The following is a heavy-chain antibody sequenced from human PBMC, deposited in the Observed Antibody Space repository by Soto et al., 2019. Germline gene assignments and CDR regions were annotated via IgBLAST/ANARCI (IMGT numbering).Heavy chain of an antibody. CDR3: ARWGPYYYDSSGYPDY. Sequence: GASVKVSCKASGYTFTSYGISWVRQAPGQGLEWMGWISAYNGNTNYAQKLQGRVTMTTDTSTSTAYMELRSLRSDDTAVYYCARWGPYYYDSSGYPDYWGQGSLVTVSS. J-gene: IGHJ4*02. D-gene: IGHD3-22*01. V-gene: IGHV1-18*01. CDR2: ISAYNGNT. CDR1: GYTFTSYG.